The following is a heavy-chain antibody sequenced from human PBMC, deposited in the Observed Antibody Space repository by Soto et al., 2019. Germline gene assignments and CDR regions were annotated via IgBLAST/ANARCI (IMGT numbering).Heavy chain of an antibody. CDR2: IYYSGST. D-gene: IGHD6-19*01. J-gene: IGHJ4*02. V-gene: IGHV4-61*05. CDR1: GGSISTRSSY. CDR3: ARSQWLVGTEAFDY. Sequence: SETLSLTCTASGGSISTRSSYWGWIRQPPGKGLEWIGYIYYSGSTNYNPSLKSRVTISVDTSKNQFSLKLSSVTAADTAVYYCARSQWLVGTEAFDYWGQRTPVTVSS.